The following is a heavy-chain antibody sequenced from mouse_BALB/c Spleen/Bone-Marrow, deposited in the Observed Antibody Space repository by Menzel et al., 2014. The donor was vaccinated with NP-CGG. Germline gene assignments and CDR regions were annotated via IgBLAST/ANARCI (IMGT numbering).Heavy chain of an antibody. J-gene: IGHJ4*01. Sequence: EVKLVESGGGLVKPGGSLNLSCAASGFTFSSYAMSWVRQTPEKRLEWVATITSGGNYTYYPDSVKGRITISRDNAKNTLYLQMSSLRSEDTAMYYCARRQIYDGYYYAMDYWGQGTSVTVSS. CDR3: ARRQIYDGYYYAMDY. CDR2: ITSGGNYT. D-gene: IGHD2-3*01. V-gene: IGHV5-9-3*01. CDR1: GFTFSSYA.